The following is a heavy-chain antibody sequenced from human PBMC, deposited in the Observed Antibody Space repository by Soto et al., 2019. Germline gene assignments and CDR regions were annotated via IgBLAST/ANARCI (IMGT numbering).Heavy chain of an antibody. D-gene: IGHD6-13*01. CDR1: GVSISNTNYY. V-gene: IGHV4-39*01. J-gene: IGHJ5*02. CDR2: IYFRGVT. CDR3: APLFIAAAGGTDGVAP. Sequence: QLQLQESGPGLVKPSETLSLTCTVSGVSISNTNYYWGWIRQPPGKGLEWIGSIYFRGVTYYTPSLKSRVVISRDTSKNQFSLKLSSVTAADTALYYCAPLFIAAAGGTDGVAPWGQGTLVTVSS.